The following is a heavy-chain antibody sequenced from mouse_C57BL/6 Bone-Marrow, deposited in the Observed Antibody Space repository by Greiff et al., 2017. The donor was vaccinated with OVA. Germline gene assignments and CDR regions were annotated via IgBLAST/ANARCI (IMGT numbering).Heavy chain of an antibody. CDR3: ARGGDYDPFAY. D-gene: IGHD2-4*01. Sequence: EADGIDFSRYWMSWVRRAPGKGLEWIGEINPDSSTINYAPSLKDKFIISRDNAKNTLYLQMSKVRSEDTALYYCARGGDYDPFAYWGQGTLVTVSA. J-gene: IGHJ3*01. CDR1: GIDFSRYW. V-gene: IGHV4-1*01. CDR2: INPDSSTI.